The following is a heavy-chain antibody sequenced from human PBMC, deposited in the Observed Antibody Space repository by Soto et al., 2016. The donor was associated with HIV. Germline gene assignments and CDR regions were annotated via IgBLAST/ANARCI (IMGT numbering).Heavy chain of an antibody. CDR2: ISGSGGNT. CDR3: TTDRWGHY. J-gene: IGHJ4*02. CDR1: GFTFSSYA. Sequence: EVQLLESGGGLVQPGGSLRLSCVASGFTFSSYAMSWVRQAPGTGLEWVSSISGSGGNTYYGDSVKGRFTISRDNSENTLYLQMSSLRVEDTAIYYCTTDRWGHYWGQGTLVTVSS. V-gene: IGHV3-23*01. D-gene: IGHD3-16*01.